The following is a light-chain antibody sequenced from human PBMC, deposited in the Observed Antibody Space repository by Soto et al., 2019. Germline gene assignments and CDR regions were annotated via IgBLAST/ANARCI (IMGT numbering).Light chain of an antibody. Sequence: HSLLTQPPSLSGAPGQKVTISCYGSISNIGGNSVSWYQQLPVTAPKLLIYDDDKRPSGIPDRFSGSKSGTSATLGITGFQTGDEADYYCGSCESSLSAFVFATGTKV. CDR1: ISNIGGNS. CDR2: DDD. V-gene: IGLV1-51*01. J-gene: IGLJ1*01. CDR3: GSCESSLSAFV.